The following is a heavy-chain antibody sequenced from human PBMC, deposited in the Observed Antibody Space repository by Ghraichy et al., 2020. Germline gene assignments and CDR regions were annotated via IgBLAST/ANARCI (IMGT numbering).Heavy chain of an antibody. Sequence: GGSLRLSCAASGFTFTSYAMSWVRQAPGKGLEWVSTIGGGGTTTYYAGSVKGRFTISRDNSKNTLYLQMNSLSAEDTALYYCAKDRGPYQNNYFDYWGQGTLVTVS. CDR3: AKDRGPYQNNYFDY. J-gene: IGHJ4*02. CDR2: IGGGGTTT. CDR1: GFTFTSYA. V-gene: IGHV3-23*01. D-gene: IGHD1-26*01.